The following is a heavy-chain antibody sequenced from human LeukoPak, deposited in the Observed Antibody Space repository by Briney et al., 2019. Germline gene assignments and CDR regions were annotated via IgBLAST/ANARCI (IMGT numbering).Heavy chain of an antibody. V-gene: IGHV3-23*01. Sequence: GGSLRLSCAASGFTFNNYAMSWVRQAPGKGLEWVSSISGSGASTYYADSVKGRVTISRDNSKNTLYLQMDSLRAEDTAVYYCAKDQGVAAAKYAFDIWGQGTMVTVSS. CDR2: ISGSGAST. D-gene: IGHD6-13*01. J-gene: IGHJ3*02. CDR1: GFTFNNYA. CDR3: AKDQGVAAAKYAFDI.